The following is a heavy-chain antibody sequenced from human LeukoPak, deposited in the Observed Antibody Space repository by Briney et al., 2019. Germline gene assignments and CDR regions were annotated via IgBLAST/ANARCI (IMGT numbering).Heavy chain of an antibody. J-gene: IGHJ5*02. D-gene: IGHD6-19*01. CDR2: MNPNSGNT. CDR3: ARRGRIAVAVNWFDP. Sequence: ASVKVSCKASGYTFTSYDINWVRQATGQGLEWMGWMNPNSGNTGFAQKFQGRVTMTRNTSISTAYMELSSLRSEDTAVYYCARRGRIAVAVNWFDPWGQGTLVTVSS. CDR1: GYTFTSYD. V-gene: IGHV1-8*01.